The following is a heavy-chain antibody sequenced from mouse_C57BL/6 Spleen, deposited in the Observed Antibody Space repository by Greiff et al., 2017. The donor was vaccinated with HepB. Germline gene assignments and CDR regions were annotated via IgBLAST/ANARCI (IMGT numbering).Heavy chain of an antibody. V-gene: IGHV1-18*01. J-gene: IGHJ4*01. CDR2: INPNNGGT. CDR1: GYTFTDYN. D-gene: IGHD1-1*01. Sequence: EVKLQESGPELVKPGASVKIPCKASGYTFTDYNMDWVKQSHGKSLEWIGDINPNNGGTIYNQKFKGKATLTVDKSSSTAYMELRSLTSEDTAVYYCASSSYDYYAMDYWGQGTSVTVSS. CDR3: ASSSYDYYAMDY.